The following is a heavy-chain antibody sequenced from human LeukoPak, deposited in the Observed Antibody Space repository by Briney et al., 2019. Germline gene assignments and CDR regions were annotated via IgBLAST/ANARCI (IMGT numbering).Heavy chain of an antibody. J-gene: IGHJ4*02. D-gene: IGHD3-3*01. CDR3: ARLGAGPTYYDFWSGYSSFYFDY. CDR2: ISSSGNT. Sequence: SETLSLTCIVSGGSTSGGNYYWGWIRRPPGKGLEWIGGISSSGNTYYNPSLKSRITISIDTSKNHFSLKLSSVTAADTAVYYCARLGAGPTYYDFWSGYSSFYFDYWGQGTLVTVSS. CDR1: GGSTSGGNYY. V-gene: IGHV4-39*02.